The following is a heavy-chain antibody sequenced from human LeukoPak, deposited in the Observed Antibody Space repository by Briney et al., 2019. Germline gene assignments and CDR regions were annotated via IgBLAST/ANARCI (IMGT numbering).Heavy chain of an antibody. V-gene: IGHV3-23*01. CDR2: ISGSGGST. D-gene: IGHD3-10*02. J-gene: IGHJ4*02. CDR1: GFTFSRYA. Sequence: PGGSLRLSCAASGFTFSRYAMSWVRQAPGKGLEWVLGISGSGGSTYYADSVKGRFTISRDNSKNTLSLQMNSLRGEHTAIYYCCSGTYYNAFDYWGQGILVTVPS. CDR3: CSGTYYNAFDY.